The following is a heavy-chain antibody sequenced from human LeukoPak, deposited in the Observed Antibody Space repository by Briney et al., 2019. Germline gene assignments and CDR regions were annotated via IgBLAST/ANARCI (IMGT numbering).Heavy chain of an antibody. CDR3: ARVRSGSLSGSDY. CDR2: ISSSSSYI. V-gene: IGHV3-21*01. D-gene: IGHD3-16*01. J-gene: IGHJ4*02. Sequence: GRSLRLSCAASGFTFSSYSLNWVRQAPGKGLEWVSSISSSSSYIYYADSVKGRFTISRDNAKNSLYLQMNSLRAEDTAVYYCARVRSGSLSGSDYWGQGTLVTVSS. CDR1: GFTFSSYS.